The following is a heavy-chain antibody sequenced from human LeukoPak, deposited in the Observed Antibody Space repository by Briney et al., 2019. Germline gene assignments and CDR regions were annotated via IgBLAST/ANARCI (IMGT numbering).Heavy chain of an antibody. Sequence: ASVKVSCKASGYTFTGYYMHWVRQAPGQGLEWMGWINPNSGATNYAQKFRGRVTMTRDTSINTAYMELSRLTSDDTAFYYCAKEGDGVDSWGQGTLVTVSS. D-gene: IGHD3-16*01. CDR1: GYTFTGYY. V-gene: IGHV1-2*02. CDR2: INPNSGAT. J-gene: IGHJ5*01. CDR3: AKEGDGVDS.